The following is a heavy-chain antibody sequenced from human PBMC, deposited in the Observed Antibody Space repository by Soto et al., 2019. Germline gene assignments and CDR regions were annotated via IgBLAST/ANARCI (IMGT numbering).Heavy chain of an antibody. D-gene: IGHD3-10*01. CDR3: ASPWGVRGVSYYYGMDV. Sequence: EVQLVESGGGLVQPGGSLRLSCAASGFTFSSYEMNWVRQAPGKGLEWVSYISSSGSTIYYADSVKGRITISRDNAKNSLYLQMNSLRAEDTAVYYCASPWGVRGVSYYYGMDVWGQGTTVTVSS. CDR2: ISSSGSTI. V-gene: IGHV3-48*03. J-gene: IGHJ6*02. CDR1: GFTFSSYE.